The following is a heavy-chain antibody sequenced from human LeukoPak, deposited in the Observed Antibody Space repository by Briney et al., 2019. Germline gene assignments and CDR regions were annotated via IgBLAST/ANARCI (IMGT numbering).Heavy chain of an antibody. Sequence: GGSLRLSCAASGFTVSSNYMSWVRQAPGKGLEWVSVIYSGGSTYYADSVKGRFTISRDNSKNTLYPQMNSLRAEDTAVYYCARGGLLLWFGELLFRGGDFDYWGQGTLVTVSS. CDR3: ARGGLLLWFGELLFRGGDFDY. J-gene: IGHJ4*02. CDR1: GFTVSSNY. V-gene: IGHV3-53*01. CDR2: IYSGGST. D-gene: IGHD3-10*01.